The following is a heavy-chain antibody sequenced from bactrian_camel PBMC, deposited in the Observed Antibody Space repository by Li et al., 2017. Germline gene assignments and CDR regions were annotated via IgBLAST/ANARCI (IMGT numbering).Heavy chain of an antibody. CDR2: IRRDGDE. D-gene: IGHD3*01. CDR3: AAGTRIIVGDYCDGITT. J-gene: IGHJ6*01. Sequence: HVQLVESGGGLVQAGGSLNLSCAATVNSNNLNCMGWFRQAPGKAREGIAGIRRDGDEYYAGSVKGRFTISQDNAKNIIYLQMSSLTPDDTAMYYCAAGTRIIVGDYCDGITTWGQGTQVTVS. CDR1: VNSNNLNC. V-gene: IGHV3S53*01.